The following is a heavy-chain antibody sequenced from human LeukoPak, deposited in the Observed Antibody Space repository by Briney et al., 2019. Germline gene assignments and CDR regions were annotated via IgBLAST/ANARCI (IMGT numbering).Heavy chain of an antibody. D-gene: IGHD4-17*01. CDR3: ARVRGDYGDFLHFDY. CDR1: GGSISSHY. Sequence: SETLSLTCTVSGGSISSHYWSWIRQPPGKGLGWIGYIYYSGSTNYNPSLKSRVTISVDTSKNQFSLKLSSVTAADTAVYYCARVRGDYGDFLHFDYWGQGTLVTVSS. V-gene: IGHV4-59*11. CDR2: IYYSGST. J-gene: IGHJ4*02.